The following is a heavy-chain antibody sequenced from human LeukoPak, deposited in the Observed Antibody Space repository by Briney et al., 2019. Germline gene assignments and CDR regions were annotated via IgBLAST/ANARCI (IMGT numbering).Heavy chain of an antibody. V-gene: IGHV3-30*02. CDR2: IRSDGSKT. D-gene: IGHD2-2*01. Sequence: GSLTLSCAASGFIFSSYGMHWVRQAPGKGLEWVALIRSDGSKTYYADSVEGRFTISRDNSKNTLYLQMYSLGADDTAVYYCAKRYCSSASCRSGMDVWGQGTTVTVSS. CDR1: GFIFSSYG. CDR3: AKRYCSSASCRSGMDV. J-gene: IGHJ6*02.